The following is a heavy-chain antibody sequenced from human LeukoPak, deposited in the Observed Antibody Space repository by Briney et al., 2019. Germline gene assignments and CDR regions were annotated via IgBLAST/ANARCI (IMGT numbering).Heavy chain of an antibody. CDR1: GGSISTYY. V-gene: IGHV4-59*12. Sequence: SETLSLTCTVSGGSISTYYWSWIRQPPGKGLEWIAYIDYSGSTSYNPSLESRVSISIDTSKNQSSLRLSSVTAADTAVYYCARDVGGGPFFDYWGQGSLVTVSS. D-gene: IGHD2-15*01. J-gene: IGHJ4*02. CDR2: IDYSGST. CDR3: ARDVGGGPFFDY.